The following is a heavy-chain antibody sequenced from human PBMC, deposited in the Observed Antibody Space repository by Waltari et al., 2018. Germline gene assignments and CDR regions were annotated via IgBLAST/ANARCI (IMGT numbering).Heavy chain of an antibody. D-gene: IGHD6-19*01. CDR1: GGSISSSSYY. J-gene: IGHJ4*02. CDR2: IKQDGSEK. Sequence: LQLQESGPGLVKPSETLSLTCTVSGGSISSSSYYWGWIRQPPGKGLEWVANIKQDGSEKYYVDSVKGRFTISRDNAKNSLYLQMNSLRAEDTAEYYCARDSRGSSGWWRNYWGQGTLVTVSS. V-gene: IGHV3-7*01. CDR3: ARDSRGSSGWWRNY.